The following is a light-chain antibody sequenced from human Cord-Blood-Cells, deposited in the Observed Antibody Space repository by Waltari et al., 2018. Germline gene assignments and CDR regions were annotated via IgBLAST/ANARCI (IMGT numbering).Light chain of an antibody. J-gene: IGKJ1*01. Sequence: DIQMTQPPSSLSASVGDRVTIPCRASQSISSYLNLYQQKPGKAPKLLIYAASSLQSGVPSRFSGSVSGTDFTLTISSLQPEDFATYYCQQSYSTPRWTFGQGTKVEIK. CDR1: QSISSY. CDR3: QQSYSTPRWT. V-gene: IGKV1-39*01. CDR2: AAS.